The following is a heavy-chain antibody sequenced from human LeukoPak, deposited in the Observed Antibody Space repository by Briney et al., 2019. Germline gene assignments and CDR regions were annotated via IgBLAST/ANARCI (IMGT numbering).Heavy chain of an antibody. D-gene: IGHD5-24*01. CDR2: INHSGST. J-gene: IGHJ4*02. CDR1: GGSFSGYY. Sequence: SETLSLTCAVYGGSFSGYYWSWIRQPPGKGLEWIGEINHSGSTNYNPSLKSRVTISVDTSKNQFSLKLSSVTAADTAVYYCARHRSRWLQSSFDSWGQGTLVTVSS. V-gene: IGHV4-34*01. CDR3: ARHRSRWLQSSFDS.